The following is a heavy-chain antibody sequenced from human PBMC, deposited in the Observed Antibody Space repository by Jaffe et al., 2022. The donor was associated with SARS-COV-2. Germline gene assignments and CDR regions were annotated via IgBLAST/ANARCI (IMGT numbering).Heavy chain of an antibody. Sequence: QLQLQESGPGLVKPSETLSLTCTVSGGSISSSTYFWGWIRQPPGKGLEWIGSIYFSGTSYYNPSLKSRVGTSVDTSKNQFSLKLSSVTAADTAVYYCAPLIRVSKYFHQWGQGTLVTVSS. V-gene: IGHV4-39*01. D-gene: IGHD2-8*01. CDR1: GGSISSSTYF. CDR2: IYFSGTS. CDR3: APLIRVSKYFHQ. J-gene: IGHJ1*01.